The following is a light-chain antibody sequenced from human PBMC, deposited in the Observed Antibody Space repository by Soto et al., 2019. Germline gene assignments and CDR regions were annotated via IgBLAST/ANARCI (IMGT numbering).Light chain of an antibody. CDR2: DTS. CDR1: TGAVTSRHY. CDR3: SLSYSGVRV. Sequence: QAVVTQEPSLTVSPGGTVTLTCGSSTGAVTSRHYPYWFQQKPGRVPRALIYDTSNKHSWTPARFSGSLLGGKPALNLSGAQPEDEADYYCSLSYSGVRVFGGGTKVTVL. J-gene: IGLJ3*02. V-gene: IGLV7-46*01.